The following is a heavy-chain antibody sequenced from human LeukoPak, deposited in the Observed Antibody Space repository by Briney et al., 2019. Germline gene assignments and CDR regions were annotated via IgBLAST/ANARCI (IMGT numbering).Heavy chain of an antibody. J-gene: IGHJ5*02. Sequence: GGSLRLSCAASGFTFSSYGMHWARQAPGRGLEGVADISYDGSNKYYADSVKGRFTISRDNSKNTLYLQMNSLRAEDTAVYYCARDHLYSGSYAHWFAPWGQGPLVTVSS. CDR1: GFTFSSYG. CDR2: ISYDGSNK. V-gene: IGHV3-30*03. D-gene: IGHD1-26*01. CDR3: ARDHLYSGSYAHWFAP.